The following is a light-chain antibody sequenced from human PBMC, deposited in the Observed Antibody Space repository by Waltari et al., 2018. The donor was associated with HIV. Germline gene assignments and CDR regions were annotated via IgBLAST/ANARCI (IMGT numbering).Light chain of an antibody. CDR2: ERN. CDR3: QAWDNTIAV. Sequence: YDVSQSDPVSVSPGQRVTISCVGDTLAGQSVTWYQLKPGRSPQLVIDERNRRASGIPDRFSASKSGKTATLTIRGIQPADEGQYFCQAWDNTIAVFGGGT. J-gene: IGLJ2*01. CDR1: TLAGQS. V-gene: IGLV3-1*01.